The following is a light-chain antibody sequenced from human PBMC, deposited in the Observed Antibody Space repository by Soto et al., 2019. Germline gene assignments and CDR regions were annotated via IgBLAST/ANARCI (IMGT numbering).Light chain of an antibody. Sequence: DIQMTQSPSSLSASVGDKVTIICRASQSISGYLSWYQQKVGKAPRLLIYATSRLQSGVPSRFSGSGSGTSFTLTISSLQPEDSATYYCQQSYSTSWTFDQGTKVEIK. J-gene: IGKJ1*01. CDR1: QSISGY. V-gene: IGKV1-39*01. CDR3: QQSYSTSWT. CDR2: ATS.